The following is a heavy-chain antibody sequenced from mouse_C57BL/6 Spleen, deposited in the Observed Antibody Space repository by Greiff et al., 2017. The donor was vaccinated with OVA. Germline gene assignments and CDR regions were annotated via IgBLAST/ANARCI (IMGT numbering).Heavy chain of an antibody. CDR3: ARAGYYYGSRDFDY. D-gene: IGHD1-1*01. CDR1: GYTFTDYY. CDR2: INPNNGGT. V-gene: IGHV1-26*01. Sequence: EVQLQQSGPELVKPGASVKISCKASGYTFTDYYMNWVKQSHGKSLEWIGDINPNNGGTSYNQKFKGKATLTVDKSSSTAYMELRSLTSEDSAVYYCARAGYYYGSRDFDYWGQGTTLTVSS. J-gene: IGHJ2*01.